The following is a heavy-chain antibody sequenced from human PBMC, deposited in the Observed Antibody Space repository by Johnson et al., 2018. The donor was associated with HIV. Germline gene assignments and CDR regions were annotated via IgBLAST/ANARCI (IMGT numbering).Heavy chain of an antibody. Sequence: VLLVESGGGLVHPGGSLRLSCTASGFTVSTNYMSWVRQAPGKGLEWVSVIYSGGSTYYADSVKGLFTISRDNSKNTLYLQMNSLKTEDTAVYYCTTLSDFPDIWGQGTMVTVSS. D-gene: IGHD3/OR15-3a*01. J-gene: IGHJ3*02. CDR3: TTLSDFPDI. CDR1: GFTVSTNY. CDR2: IYSGGST. V-gene: IGHV3-66*01.